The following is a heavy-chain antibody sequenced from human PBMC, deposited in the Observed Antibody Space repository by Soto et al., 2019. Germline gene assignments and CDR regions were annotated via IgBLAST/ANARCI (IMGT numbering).Heavy chain of an antibody. CDR2: INPSGGST. J-gene: IGHJ4*02. D-gene: IGHD3-22*01. CDR3: ARGSSDYDSSGYYFDY. Sequence: GASVKVSCKASGYTFTSYYMHWVRQAPGQGLEWMGIINPSGGSTSYAQKFQGRVTMTRDTSTSTVYMELSSLRSEDTAVYYCARGSSDYDSSGYYFDYWGKGTLVTVSS. V-gene: IGHV1-46*01. CDR1: GYTFTSYY.